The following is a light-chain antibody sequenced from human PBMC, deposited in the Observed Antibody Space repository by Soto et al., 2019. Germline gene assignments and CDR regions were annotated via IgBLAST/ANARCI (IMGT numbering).Light chain of an antibody. CDR3: QSYDSSLSAHVV. V-gene: IGLV1-40*01. J-gene: IGLJ2*01. CDR1: SSNIGAGYD. CDR2: GNS. Sequence: QSVLTQPPSVSGAPGQRVTISCTGSSSNIGAGYDVHWYQQLPGTAPKLLIYGNSNRPSGVPDRFSGSKSGTSASLAITGLQAEDAADYYCQSYDSSLSAHVVFGGGTQLTVL.